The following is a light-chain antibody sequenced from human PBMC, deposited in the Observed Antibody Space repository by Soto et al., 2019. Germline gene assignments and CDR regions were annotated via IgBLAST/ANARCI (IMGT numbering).Light chain of an antibody. CDR1: QSITNY. V-gene: IGKV1-39*01. CDR2: IAS. CDR3: QQTYSFPRT. Sequence: DIQMTQSPPSLSASVGDRVTITCQTSQSITNYLNWYQQKPGRAPKLLIYIASSLQSGVPSRFSGGGSGTDFTLTISSLQPEDFATYYCQQTYSFPRTFGQGTKVEIK. J-gene: IGKJ1*01.